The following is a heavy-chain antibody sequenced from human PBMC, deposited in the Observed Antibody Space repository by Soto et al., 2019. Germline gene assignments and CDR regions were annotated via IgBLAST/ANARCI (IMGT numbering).Heavy chain of an antibody. J-gene: IGHJ4*02. CDR1: GGSISGSY. Sequence: SETLSLTCSVSGGSISGSYWSWIRQSPGKGLEWLGYVYYTGSTNYSPSLRSRVSISADTSKNEFSLRLSSVTAADTAVYFCARSVAVPGAHIDYWGQGTQVTVSS. CDR2: VYYTGST. V-gene: IGHV4-59*01. D-gene: IGHD6-19*01. CDR3: ARSVAVPGAHIDY.